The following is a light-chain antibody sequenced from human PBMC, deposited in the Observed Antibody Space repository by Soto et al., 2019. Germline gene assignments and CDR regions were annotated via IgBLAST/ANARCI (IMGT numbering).Light chain of an antibody. Sequence: QSVLTQPPSVSEAPGQRVTISCTGSSSNIGAGYEAHWYQQVPGTAPKLLIYENNSRPSGVPDRFSGSKSGTSASLAITGLQAEGEAEYYCQSYDSSLSGHVFGTGTKVTVL. J-gene: IGLJ1*01. CDR1: SSNIGAGYE. V-gene: IGLV1-40*01. CDR2: ENN. CDR3: QSYDSSLSGHV.